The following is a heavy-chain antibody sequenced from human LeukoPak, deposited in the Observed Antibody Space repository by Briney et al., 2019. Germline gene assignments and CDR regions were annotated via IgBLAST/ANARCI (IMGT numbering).Heavy chain of an antibody. Sequence: GGSLRLSCAASGFIVSSNYMTWVRQAPGKGLEFVSLIYSGGITYYADSVKGRFTISRDNSKNTLYLQMNSLRVEDTAVYYCARDKRFGEFNSWGQGTLVTVSS. J-gene: IGHJ4*02. CDR3: ARDKRFGEFNS. D-gene: IGHD3-10*01. CDR1: GFIVSSNY. CDR2: IYSGGIT. V-gene: IGHV3-53*01.